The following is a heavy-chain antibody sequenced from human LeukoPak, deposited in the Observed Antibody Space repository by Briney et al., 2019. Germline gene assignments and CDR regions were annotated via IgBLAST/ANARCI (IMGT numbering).Heavy chain of an antibody. CDR2: INTNTGNP. J-gene: IGHJ4*02. Sequence: ASVEVSCKASGYSFTDYAMVWVRQAPGQGLEWMGWINTNTGNPAYAQGFTGRFVFSLDTSVSTAYLQISSLKTEDTAVYYCARGYSYGNWGQGTLVTVSS. CDR1: GYSFTDYA. V-gene: IGHV7-4-1*02. CDR3: ARGYSYGN. D-gene: IGHD5-18*01.